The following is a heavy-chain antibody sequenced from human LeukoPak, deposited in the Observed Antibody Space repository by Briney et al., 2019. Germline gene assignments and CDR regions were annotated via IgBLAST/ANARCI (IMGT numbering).Heavy chain of an antibody. V-gene: IGHV4-34*01. Sequence: PSETLSLTCAVYGGSLSGYYWSWIRQPPGKGLEWIGEINHSGSTNYNPSLKSRVTISVDTSKNQLSLKLSSMTAADTAVYYCARRLLVSPLFDYWGQGTLVTVSS. CDR1: GGSLSGYY. CDR2: INHSGST. CDR3: ARRLLVSPLFDY. D-gene: IGHD6-13*01. J-gene: IGHJ4*02.